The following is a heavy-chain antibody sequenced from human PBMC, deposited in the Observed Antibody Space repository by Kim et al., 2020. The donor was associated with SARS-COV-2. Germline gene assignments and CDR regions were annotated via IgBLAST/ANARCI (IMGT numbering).Heavy chain of an antibody. CDR2: ISSSSSTI. D-gene: IGHD2-21*02. CDR1: GFTFSSYS. Sequence: GGSLRLSCAASGFTFSSYSMNWVRHAPGKGLEWVSYISSSSSTIYYADSVKGRFTISRDNAKNSLYLQMNSLRDEDTAVYYCASRCGGDCYSIIDYWGQGTLVTVSS. J-gene: IGHJ4*02. CDR3: ASRCGGDCYSIIDY. V-gene: IGHV3-48*02.